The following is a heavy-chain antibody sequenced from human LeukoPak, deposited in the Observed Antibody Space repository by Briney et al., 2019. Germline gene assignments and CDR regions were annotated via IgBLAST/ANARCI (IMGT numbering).Heavy chain of an antibody. D-gene: IGHD6-13*01. CDR1: GGSISSSSYY. CDR3: ARGIAAAGTGDY. CDR2: INHSGST. J-gene: IGHJ4*02. Sequence: SETLSLTCTVSGGSISSSSYYWSWIRQPPGKGLEWIGEINHSGSTNYNPSLKSRVTISVDTSKNQFSLKLSSVTAADTAVYYCARGIAAAGTGDYWGQGTLVTVSS. V-gene: IGHV4-39*07.